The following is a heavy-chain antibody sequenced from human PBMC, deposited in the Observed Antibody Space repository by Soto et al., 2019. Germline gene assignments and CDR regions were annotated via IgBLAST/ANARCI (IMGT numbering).Heavy chain of an antibody. D-gene: IGHD1-1*01. V-gene: IGHV3-33*08. J-gene: IGHJ4*02. Sequence: SLRLSCEASGSTFSTYSMHWVRQAPGKGLEWVAVIWYDGSNKYYADSVKGRFTISRDNSKNTLYLQMNSLRAEDTAVYYCARDLEGPFDYWGQGTLVTVSS. CDR3: ARDLEGPFDY. CDR2: IWYDGSNK. CDR1: GSTFSTYS.